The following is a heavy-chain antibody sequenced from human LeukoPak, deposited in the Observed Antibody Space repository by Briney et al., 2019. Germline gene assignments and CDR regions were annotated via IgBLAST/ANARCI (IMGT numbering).Heavy chain of an antibody. Sequence: GGSLRLSCAASGFTFSSYAMSWVRQAPGKGLEWVSAISGSGGSTYYADSVKGRFTISRDNSKNTLYLQMNSLRAEDTVVYYCAKRSLSYYYGMDVWGQGTTVTVSS. CDR2: ISGSGGST. V-gene: IGHV3-23*01. CDR3: AKRSLSYYYGMDV. CDR1: GFTFSSYA. J-gene: IGHJ6*02.